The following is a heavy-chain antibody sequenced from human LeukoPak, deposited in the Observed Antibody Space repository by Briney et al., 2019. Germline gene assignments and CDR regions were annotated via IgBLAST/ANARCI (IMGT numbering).Heavy chain of an antibody. CDR1: GVSISSYY. V-gene: IGHV4-59*01. Sequence: PSETLSLTCTVSGVSISSYYWGWLRQPPGKGLEWGWYVYYSGSTNYKPSLNSLVTISVDTYKNQFSLKLSSVTAADTAVYYCARDSYSSSWGDAFDIWGQGKMVTVSS. J-gene: IGHJ3*02. D-gene: IGHD6-13*01. CDR3: ARDSYSSSWGDAFDI. CDR2: VYYSGST.